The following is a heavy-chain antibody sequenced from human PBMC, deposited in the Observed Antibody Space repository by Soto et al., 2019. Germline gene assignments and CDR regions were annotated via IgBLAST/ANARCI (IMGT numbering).Heavy chain of an antibody. CDR1: GFTFSSCG. D-gene: IGHD1-1*01. Sequence: QVQLVESGGGVVQPGRSLRLSCAASGFTFSSCGMHWVRQAPGKGLEWVAVISYDGSNKYYADSVKGRFTISRDNSKNTLYLQMNSLRAEDTAVYYCAKEGRTGTPSRVDYWGQGTLVTVSS. CDR3: AKEGRTGTPSRVDY. J-gene: IGHJ4*02. CDR2: ISYDGSNK. V-gene: IGHV3-30*18.